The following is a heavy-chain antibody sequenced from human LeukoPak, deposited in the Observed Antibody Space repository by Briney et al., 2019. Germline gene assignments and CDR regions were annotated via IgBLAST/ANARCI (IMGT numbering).Heavy chain of an antibody. V-gene: IGHV5-51*01. J-gene: IGHJ4*02. Sequence: GESLKISCNGSGYSFSSYWIVWVRQMPGKGLEWMGLIYPGDSDTRYSPSFQGQVTISADKSISIAYLQWSSLKASDSAMYYCARRVPGGWEPFDYWGQGTLVTVSS. D-gene: IGHD1-26*01. CDR3: ARRVPGGWEPFDY. CDR2: IYPGDSDT. CDR1: GYSFSSYW.